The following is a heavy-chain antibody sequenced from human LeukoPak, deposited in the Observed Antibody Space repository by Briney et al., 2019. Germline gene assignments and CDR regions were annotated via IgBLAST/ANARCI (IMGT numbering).Heavy chain of an antibody. CDR3: ARVKGIAAAGGDYFDY. J-gene: IGHJ4*02. CDR2: INPNSGGT. D-gene: IGHD6-13*01. CDR1: GYTFTGYY. V-gene: IGHV1-2*02. Sequence: ASVKVSFKASGYTFTGYYMHWVRQAPGQGLEWMGWINPNSGGTNYAQKFQGRVTMTRDTSISTAYMELSRLRSDDTAVYYCARVKGIAAAGGDYFDYWGQGTLVTVSS.